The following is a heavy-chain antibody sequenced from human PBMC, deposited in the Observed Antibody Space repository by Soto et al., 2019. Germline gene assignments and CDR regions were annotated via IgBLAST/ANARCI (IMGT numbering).Heavy chain of an antibody. CDR3: ARTDGAGSWGHFDY. J-gene: IGHJ4*02. CDR2: ITKDFNA. CDR1: GLIFSASY. D-gene: IGHD3-10*01. V-gene: IGHV3-11*01. Sequence: VQLVESGGGLVKPGGSLRLSCAASGLIFSASYMSWIRQAPGKGPEWVAYITKDFNAFYADSVRGRFTVSRDNAKNSLYLQMNSLRTEDTAIYYCARTDGAGSWGHFDYWGQGVLVSVSS.